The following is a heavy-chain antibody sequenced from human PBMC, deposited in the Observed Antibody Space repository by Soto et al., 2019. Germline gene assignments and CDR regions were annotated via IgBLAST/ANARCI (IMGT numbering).Heavy chain of an antibody. CDR1: GGTFSSYA. CDR2: IIPIFGTA. J-gene: IGHJ6*02. Sequence: QVQLVQSGAEVKKPGSSVKVSCKASGGTFSSYAISWVRQAPGQGLEWMGGIIPIFGTANYAQKFQGRVMITADESKSRAYMELSSLRSEDTAVYYCARGCSCPYYSYGMDVWGQGTTVTVSS. D-gene: IGHD6-6*01. V-gene: IGHV1-69*12. CDR3: ARGCSCPYYSYGMDV.